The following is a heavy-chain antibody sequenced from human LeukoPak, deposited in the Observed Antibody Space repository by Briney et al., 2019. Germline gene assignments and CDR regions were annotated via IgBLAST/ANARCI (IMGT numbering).Heavy chain of an antibody. V-gene: IGHV1-46*01. CDR1: GGTFSSYA. CDR3: AREHCSSTSCYYYYYYYMDV. Sequence: ASVKVSCKASGGTFSSYAISWVRQAPGQGLEWMGIINPSGGGTSYAQKFQGRVTMTRDTSTSTVYMELSSLRSEDTAVYYCAREHCSSTSCYYYYYYYMDVWGKGTTVTVSS. CDR2: INPSGGGT. D-gene: IGHD2-2*01. J-gene: IGHJ6*03.